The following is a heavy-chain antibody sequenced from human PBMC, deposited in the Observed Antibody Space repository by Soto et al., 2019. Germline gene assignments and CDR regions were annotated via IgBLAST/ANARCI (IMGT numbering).Heavy chain of an antibody. CDR2: ISYDGSNK. Sequence: PGGFLRLSCVASGFTFSSYAMHWVRQAPGKGLEWVAVISYDGSNKYYADSVKGRFTISRDNSKNTLYLQMNSLRAEDTAVYYCARRYYDSSGYSAPFDYWGQGTLVTVSS. J-gene: IGHJ4*02. CDR3: ARRYYDSSGYSAPFDY. D-gene: IGHD3-22*01. V-gene: IGHV3-30-3*01. CDR1: GFTFSSYA.